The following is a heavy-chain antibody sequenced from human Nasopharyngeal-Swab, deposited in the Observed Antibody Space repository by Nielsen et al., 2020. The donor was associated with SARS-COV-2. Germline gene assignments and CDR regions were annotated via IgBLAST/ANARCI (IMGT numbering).Heavy chain of an antibody. CDR3: AKHPDGRWFGELSYYYYGLDV. J-gene: IGHJ6*02. V-gene: IGHV4-39*01. Sequence: PGKGLEWIASIDERGSTYYNPSLASRLTISVNTSNNHFSLKLTSVTAADTAVYYCAKHPDGRWFGELSYYYYGLDVWGQGTTVTVSS. CDR2: IDERGST. D-gene: IGHD3-10*01.